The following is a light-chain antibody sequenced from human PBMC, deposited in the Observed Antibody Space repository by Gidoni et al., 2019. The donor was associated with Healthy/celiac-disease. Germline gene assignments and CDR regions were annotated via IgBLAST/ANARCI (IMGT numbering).Light chain of an antibody. V-gene: IGKV3-15*01. Sequence: IVMTQSPAILSVSPGESATLSCRALQSVSSNLAGDQQKPGQAPRLLIYGASTRSTGIPSRFSGSGSGTDFTLTISSRQSEDFAVYYCQQYNNCPRGGTFGQGTKVEIK. J-gene: IGKJ1*01. CDR1: QSVSSN. CDR2: GAS. CDR3: QQYNNCPRGGT.